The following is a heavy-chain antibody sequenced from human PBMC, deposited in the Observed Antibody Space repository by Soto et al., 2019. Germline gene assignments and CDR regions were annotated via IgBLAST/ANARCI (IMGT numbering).Heavy chain of an antibody. CDR1: GGSISSYY. D-gene: IGHD4-17*01. J-gene: IGHJ4*02. V-gene: IGHV4-59*01. CDR3: AAQDYGDSPIFDY. CDR2: IYYSGST. Sequence: QVQLQESSPGLVKPSETLSLTCTVSGGSISSYYWSWIRQPPGKGLEWIGYIYYSGSTNYNPSLKSRVTISVDTSKNQFSLKLSSVTAADTAVYYCAAQDYGDSPIFDYWGQGTLVTVSS.